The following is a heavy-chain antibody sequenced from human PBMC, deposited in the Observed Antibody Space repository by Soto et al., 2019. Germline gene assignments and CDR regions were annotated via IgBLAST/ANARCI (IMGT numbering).Heavy chain of an antibody. D-gene: IGHD3-3*01. CDR1: GGSISSYY. Sequence: NPSDTLSLTCTVSGGSISSYYWSWIRQPAGKGLEWIGRIYTSGSTNYNPSLKSRVTMSVDTSKNQFSLKLSSVTAADTAVYYCAREELTIFGVVISGYGMDVWGQGTTVTVSS. CDR3: AREELTIFGVVISGYGMDV. CDR2: IYTSGST. V-gene: IGHV4-4*07. J-gene: IGHJ6*02.